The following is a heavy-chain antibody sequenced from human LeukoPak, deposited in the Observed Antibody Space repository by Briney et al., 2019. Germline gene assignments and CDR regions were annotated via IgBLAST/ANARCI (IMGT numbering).Heavy chain of an antibody. CDR1: DGSFSGYY. J-gene: IGHJ3*02. CDR3: ARQSRYCSGGSCWAFDI. V-gene: IGHV4-59*08. Sequence: SETLSLTCTVYDGSFSGYYWSWIRQPPGKGLEWIGYIYYSGSTNYNPSLKSRVTISVDTSKNQFSLKLSSVTAADTAVYYCARQSRYCSGGSCWAFDIWGQGTMVTVSS. CDR2: IYYSGST. D-gene: IGHD2-15*01.